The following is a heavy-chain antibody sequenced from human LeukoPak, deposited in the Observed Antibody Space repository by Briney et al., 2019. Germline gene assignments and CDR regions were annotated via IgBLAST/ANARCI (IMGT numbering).Heavy chain of an antibody. CDR3: ARGGYPRSLYYYYGMDV. V-gene: IGHV1-2*02. Sequence: ASVKVSCKASGYTFTGYYMHWVRQAPGQGLEWMGWINPNSGGTNYAQKFQGRVTMTRDTSISTAYMELSRLRSDDTAVYYCARGGYPRSLYYYYGMDVWGQGTLVTVSS. J-gene: IGHJ6*02. D-gene: IGHD5-12*01. CDR1: GYTFTGYY. CDR2: INPNSGGT.